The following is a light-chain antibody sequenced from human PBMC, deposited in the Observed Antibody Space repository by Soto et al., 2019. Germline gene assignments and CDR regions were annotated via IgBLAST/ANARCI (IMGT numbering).Light chain of an antibody. CDR2: GAS. J-gene: IGKJ5*01. Sequence: NQSLATLSVTKGERDTLSCRASRTIMNNLAWYKQLPGQAPRLLIYGASTRATRIPARFSGGGSGTDFTLTISSLEPEDFAVYYCQQLSTWPPICFAQGTLLEI. CDR1: RTIMNN. V-gene: IGKV3-11*01. CDR3: QQLSTWPPIC.